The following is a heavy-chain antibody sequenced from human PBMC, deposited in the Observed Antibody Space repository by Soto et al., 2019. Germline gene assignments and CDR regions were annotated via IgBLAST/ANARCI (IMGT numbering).Heavy chain of an antibody. Sequence: GESLKISCKVSGYSFTSYWIGWVRQMPGKGLEWMGIIYPGDSDTRYSPSFQGQVTISADKSISTAYLQWSSLKASDTAMYYCARRGAGYCSGGSCYSGNWFDPWGQGTLVTVSS. CDR1: GYSFTSYW. J-gene: IGHJ5*02. V-gene: IGHV5-51*01. CDR3: ARRGAGYCSGGSCYSGNWFDP. D-gene: IGHD2-15*01. CDR2: IYPGDSDT.